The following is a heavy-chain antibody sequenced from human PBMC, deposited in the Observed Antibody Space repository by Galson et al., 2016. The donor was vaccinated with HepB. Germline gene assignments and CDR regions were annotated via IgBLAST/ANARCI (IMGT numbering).Heavy chain of an antibody. V-gene: IGHV4-39*01. J-gene: IGHJ3*01. CDR3: SRPPSSIAAASDAFDL. D-gene: IGHD6-6*01. Sequence: SETLSLTCVVSGDSISGSAYYWGWIRQPPGKGLEWIGTISYTGGTSYNPSLKSRVTMHVDTSKNQISLKLNSVTAADSAVYYCSRPPSSIAAASDAFDLWGRGTMVTVSS. CDR1: GDSISGSAYY. CDR2: ISYTGGT.